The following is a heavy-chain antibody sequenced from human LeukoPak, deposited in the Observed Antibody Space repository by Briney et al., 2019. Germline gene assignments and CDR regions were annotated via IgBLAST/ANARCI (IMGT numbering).Heavy chain of an antibody. CDR1: GGSISSGTYY. J-gene: IGHJ5*02. Sequence: TSETLSLTCTVSGGSISSGTYYWSWIRQPPGKGLEWIGCIYHGGSTSYNPSLKSRVTISVDRSKNQFSLKLSSVAAADTAVYYCAREDSSNWFDPWGQGTLVTVSS. D-gene: IGHD4-11*01. V-gene: IGHV4-30-2*01. CDR3: AREDSSNWFDP. CDR2: IYHGGST.